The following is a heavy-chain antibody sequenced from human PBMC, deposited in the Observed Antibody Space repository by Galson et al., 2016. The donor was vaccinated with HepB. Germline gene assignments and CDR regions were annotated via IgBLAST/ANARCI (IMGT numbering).Heavy chain of an antibody. CDR3: ARSALDYDTSAGYYRPLAMDV. D-gene: IGHD3-9*01. V-gene: IGHV4-59*01. J-gene: IGHJ6*02. CDR2: IYYSGST. CDR1: GGSMSTYY. Sequence: ETLSLTCTVSGGSMSTYYWSWIRQPPGKGLEWIGYIYYSGSTNCNPSLKSRVTISVDTSKNQFSLKLSSVTAADTAVYFCARSALDYDTSAGYYRPLAMDVWGQGTTVTVS.